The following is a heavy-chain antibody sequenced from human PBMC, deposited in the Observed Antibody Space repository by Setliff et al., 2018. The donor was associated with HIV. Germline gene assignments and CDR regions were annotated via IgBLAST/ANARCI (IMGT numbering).Heavy chain of an antibody. CDR1: GGSISSGGYY. Sequence: LSLTCSVSGGSISSGGYYWSWIRQHPGKGLEWIGYIYYSGSTYYNPSLKSRLTISVDTSKNQFSLKLSSVTAADTAVYYCAREWELHQGGAFDIWGQGTMVTVSS. CDR3: AREWELHQGGAFDI. V-gene: IGHV4-31*03. CDR2: IYYSGST. J-gene: IGHJ3*02. D-gene: IGHD1-26*01.